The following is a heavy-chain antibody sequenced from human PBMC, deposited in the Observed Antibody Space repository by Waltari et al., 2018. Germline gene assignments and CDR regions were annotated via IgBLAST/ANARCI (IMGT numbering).Heavy chain of an antibody. D-gene: IGHD3-10*01. Sequence: EVQLVESGGGLVQPGGSLRLSCAASGFPFSSYSMNWVRQVPGKGLEWVSYISSSSSTRYYADSVKGRFTISRDNAKNSLYLQMNSLRAEDTAVYYCARCEWFRESRDWGQGTLVTVSS. V-gene: IGHV3-48*04. CDR3: ARCEWFRESRD. CDR2: ISSSSSTR. CDR1: GFPFSSYS. J-gene: IGHJ4*02.